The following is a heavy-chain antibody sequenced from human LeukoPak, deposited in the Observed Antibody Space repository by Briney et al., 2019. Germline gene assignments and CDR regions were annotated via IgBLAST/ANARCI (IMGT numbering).Heavy chain of an antibody. J-gene: IGHJ4*02. CDR3: AKDRDDYGNDC. CDR1: GFTFSNYN. D-gene: IGHD4-17*01. CDR2: ERSGGSK. V-gene: IGHV3-30*02. Sequence: GGSLRLSCAASGFTFSNYNMNWVRQAPGKGLEWVAVERSGGSKHYADSVKGRFTISRDNSKNTLWLEMNNLRTDDTAVYYCAKDRDDYGNDCWGQGVLVTVST.